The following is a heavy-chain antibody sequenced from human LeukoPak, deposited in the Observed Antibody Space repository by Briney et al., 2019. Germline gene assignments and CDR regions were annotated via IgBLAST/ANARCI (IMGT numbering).Heavy chain of an antibody. CDR1: GFTFSDYY. D-gene: IGHD5-24*01. V-gene: IGHV3-11*01. CDR3: ARVRWAAQEMDV. J-gene: IGHJ6*04. CDR2: ISSSGSTI. Sequence: PGGSLRLSCAAPGFTFSDYYMSWIRQAPGKGLEWVSYISSSGSTIYYADSVKGRFTISRDNAKNSLCLQMNSLRAEDTAVYYCARVRWAAQEMDVWGKGTTVTVSS.